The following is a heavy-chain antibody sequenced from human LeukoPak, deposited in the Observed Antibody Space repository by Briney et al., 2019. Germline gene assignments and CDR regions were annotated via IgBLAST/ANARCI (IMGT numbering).Heavy chain of an antibody. J-gene: IGHJ5*02. CDR3: ARVYYGSGIDWFDP. CDR1: GFTFSSYE. Sequence: GGSLRLSCAASGFTFSSYEMNWVRQAPGKGLEWVSYISSTGSTIHYADSVKGRFTISRDSAKKSLYLQMNSLRAEDTAVYYCARVYYGSGIDWFDPWGQGTLVTVSS. V-gene: IGHV3-48*03. D-gene: IGHD3-10*01. CDR2: ISSTGSTI.